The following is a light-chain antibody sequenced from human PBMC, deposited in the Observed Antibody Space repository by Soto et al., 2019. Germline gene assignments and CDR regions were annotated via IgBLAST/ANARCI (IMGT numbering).Light chain of an antibody. CDR3: QHYGSSPIT. J-gene: IGKJ5*01. Sequence: IVLTQSPGTLSLSPGERATLSCRASQSVRNNYLAWYQQKPGQAPRLLMYDPSSRDPGIPDRFSGSGSGTDFTLPISRLEHEDFAVYYCQHYGSSPITFGQGTRLEIK. CDR2: DPS. V-gene: IGKV3-20*01. CDR1: QSVRNNY.